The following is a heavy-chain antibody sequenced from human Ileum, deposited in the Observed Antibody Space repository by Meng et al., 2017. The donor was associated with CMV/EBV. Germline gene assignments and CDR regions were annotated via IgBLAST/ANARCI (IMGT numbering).Heavy chain of an antibody. D-gene: IGHD2-21*02. Sequence: QMQLQVSVPGLVKPSATLYLTCTVSGGSISNGNFYWGWIRQPPGKELELIGSMFYRGNTYYNPSLRSRVTISLDTSKDQFSLRLTSVTGADTAVYYCARMTLYWYFDLWGRGSLVTVSS. V-gene: IGHV4-39*07. J-gene: IGHJ2*01. CDR1: GGSISNGNFY. CDR3: ARMTLYWYFDL. CDR2: MFYRGNT.